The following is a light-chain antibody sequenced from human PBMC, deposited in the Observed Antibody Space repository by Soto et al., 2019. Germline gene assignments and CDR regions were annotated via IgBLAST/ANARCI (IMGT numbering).Light chain of an antibody. Sequence: QSVLTQPPSASGTPGQTVIISCPGSASNIGSNTVSWYQQLPGTAPKLLIYGNNQRSSGVPDRFSGSKSGTSASLAISALQSEDEADYYCAAWDDSLNGVVFGGGTKLTVL. CDR2: GNN. J-gene: IGLJ2*01. CDR3: AAWDDSLNGVV. V-gene: IGLV1-44*01. CDR1: ASNIGSNT.